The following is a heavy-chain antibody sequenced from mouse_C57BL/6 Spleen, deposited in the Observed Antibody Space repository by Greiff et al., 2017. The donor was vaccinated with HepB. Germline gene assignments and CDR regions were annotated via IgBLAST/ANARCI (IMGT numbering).Heavy chain of an antibody. J-gene: IGHJ2*01. V-gene: IGHV1-50*01. Sequence: QVQLQQPEAELVKPGASVKLSCKASGYTFTSYWMQWVKQRPGQGLEWIGEIDPSDSYTNYNQKFKGKATLTVDTSSSTAYMQLSSLTSEDSAVYYCARFINGYYYFDYWGQGTTLTVSS. D-gene: IGHD2-3*01. CDR2: IDPSDSYT. CDR3: ARFINGYYYFDY. CDR1: GYTFTSYW.